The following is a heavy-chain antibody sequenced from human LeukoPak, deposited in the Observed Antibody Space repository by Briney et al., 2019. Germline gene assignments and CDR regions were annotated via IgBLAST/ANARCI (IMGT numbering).Heavy chain of an antibody. V-gene: IGHV3-11*01. D-gene: IGHD3-9*01. J-gene: IGHJ4*02. Sequence: GGSLRLSCAASGFTVSTNYMNWVRQAPGKGLEWVSYISSSGSTIYYADSVKGRFTISRDNAKNSLYLQMNSLRAEDTAVYYCAKGSKDYDILTGYPNGFDYWGQGTLVTVSS. CDR2: ISSSGSTI. CDR1: GFTVSTNY. CDR3: AKGSKDYDILTGYPNGFDY.